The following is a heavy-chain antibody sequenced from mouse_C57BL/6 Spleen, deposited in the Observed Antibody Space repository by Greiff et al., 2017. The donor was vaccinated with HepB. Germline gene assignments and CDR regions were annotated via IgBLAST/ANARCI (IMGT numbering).Heavy chain of an antibody. CDR1: GFNIKDDY. CDR2: IDPEDGDT. V-gene: IGHV14-1*01. D-gene: IGHD1-1*01. J-gene: IGHJ1*03. Sequence: VQLKESGAELVRPGASVKLSCTASGFNIKDDYMHWVKQRPEQGLEWIGRIDPEDGDTEYAPKFQGKATMTADTSSNTAYLQLSSLTSEDTAVYYCTQDYGSSPYWYFDVWGTGTTVTVSS. CDR3: TQDYGSSPYWYFDV.